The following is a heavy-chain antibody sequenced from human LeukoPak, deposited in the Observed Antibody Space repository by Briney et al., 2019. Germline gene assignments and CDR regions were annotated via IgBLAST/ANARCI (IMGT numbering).Heavy chain of an antibody. CDR3: AREQLGIGLDH. V-gene: IGHV3-66*01. CDR2: IYSGGST. D-gene: IGHD7-27*01. J-gene: IGHJ4*02. Sequence: GGSLRLSCAASGFTVSSNYMSWVRQAPGKGLEWVSVIYSGGSTYYADSVKGRFTISRDNSKNTLYLQMNSLRAEDTAVYYCAREQLGIGLDHWGRGTLVTVSS. CDR1: GFTVSSNY.